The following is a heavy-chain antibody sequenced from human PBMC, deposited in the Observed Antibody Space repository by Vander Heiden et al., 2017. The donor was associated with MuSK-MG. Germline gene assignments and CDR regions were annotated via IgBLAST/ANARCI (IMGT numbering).Heavy chain of an antibody. D-gene: IGHD5-12*01. Sequence: QVQLQESGPGLVKPSEPLSTTCTVSGGPFSSYYWSWIRQPPGKGREWIRYIYYSGSTNYNPSLKSRVTRSVDTSKNQFSLKLSSVTAADTAVYYCARAPSGYETDYWGQGTLVTVSS. CDR3: ARAPSGYETDY. CDR1: GGPFSSYY. CDR2: IYYSGST. J-gene: IGHJ4*02. V-gene: IGHV4-59*01.